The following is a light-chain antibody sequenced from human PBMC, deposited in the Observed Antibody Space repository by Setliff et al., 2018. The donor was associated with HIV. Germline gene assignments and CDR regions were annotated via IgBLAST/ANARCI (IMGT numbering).Light chain of an antibody. Sequence: QSVLTQPASVSGYPGQSITISCTETSSDVGGYNSVSWYQHYPGKAPKVMIYGVNNRPSGVSNRFSGSKSGSTASLTISGLQAEDEADYFCTSYTRDNTITRGLGTGTKV. CDR2: GVN. J-gene: IGLJ1*01. CDR1: SSDVGGYNS. CDR3: TSYTRDNTITRG. V-gene: IGLV2-14*01.